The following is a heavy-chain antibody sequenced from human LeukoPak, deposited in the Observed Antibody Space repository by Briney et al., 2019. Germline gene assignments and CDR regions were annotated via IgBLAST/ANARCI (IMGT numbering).Heavy chain of an antibody. D-gene: IGHD6-13*01. Sequence: GASVKVSCKASGYTFTSYDINWVRQATGQGLEWMGWMNPNSGNTGYAQKFQGRVTITRNTSISTAHMELSSLRSEDTAVYYCARGMWGSWGYFDYWGQGTLVTVSS. CDR2: MNPNSGNT. CDR3: ARGMWGSWGYFDY. CDR1: GYTFTSYD. V-gene: IGHV1-8*03. J-gene: IGHJ4*02.